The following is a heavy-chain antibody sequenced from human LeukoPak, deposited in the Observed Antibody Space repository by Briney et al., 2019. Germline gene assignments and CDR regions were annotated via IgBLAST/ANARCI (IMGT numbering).Heavy chain of an antibody. J-gene: IGHJ4*02. D-gene: IGHD3-9*01. V-gene: IGHV1-3*03. CDR1: GYTFTSYA. CDR2: INAGNGNT. CDR3: ARDTNQDEFDWLLNY. Sequence: ASVKVSCKASGYTFTSYAMHWVRQAPGQRLEWMGWINAGNGNTKYSQEFQGRVTITRDTSASTAYMELSSLRSEDMAVYYCARDTNQDEFDWLLNYWGQGTLVTVSS.